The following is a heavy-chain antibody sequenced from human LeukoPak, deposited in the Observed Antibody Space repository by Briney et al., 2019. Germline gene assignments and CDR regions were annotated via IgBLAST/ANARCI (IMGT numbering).Heavy chain of an antibody. V-gene: IGHV4-34*01. CDR2: INHSGST. J-gene: IGHJ1*01. Sequence: SETLSLTCAVYGGSFSGYYWGWIRQPPGKGLEWIGEINHSGSTNYNPSLKSRVTLSVDTSKNQFSLKLSSVTAADTAVYYCARGRHDNSGYYFRPAEYFQHWGQGTLVTVSS. CDR3: ARGRHDNSGYYFRPAEYFQH. D-gene: IGHD3-22*01. CDR1: GGSFSGYY.